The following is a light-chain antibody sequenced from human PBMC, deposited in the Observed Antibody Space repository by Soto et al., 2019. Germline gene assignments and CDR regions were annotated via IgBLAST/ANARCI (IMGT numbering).Light chain of an antibody. Sequence: DIQMTQSPSTLSASVGDRVIITCRASQSLSGWLAWYQQKPGKAPKLLIYDASSLESGVPSRFSDSGSGTEFTLTISSLQSDDFATYYCQQYNSYWTFGQGTKVDIK. CDR3: QQYNSYWT. V-gene: IGKV1-5*01. J-gene: IGKJ1*01. CDR2: DAS. CDR1: QSLSGW.